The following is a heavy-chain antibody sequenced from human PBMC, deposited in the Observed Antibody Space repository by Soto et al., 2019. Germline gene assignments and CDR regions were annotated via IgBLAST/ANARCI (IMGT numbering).Heavy chain of an antibody. J-gene: IGHJ5*02. V-gene: IGHV4-59*01. CDR1: GGSISSYY. CDR2: IYYSGST. CDR3: ARAITIFGVVHLRWFDP. Sequence: SETLSLTCTVSGGSISSYYWSWIRQPPGKGLEWIGYIYYSGSTNYNPSLKSRVTISVDTSKNQFSLKLSSVTAADTAVYYCARAITIFGVVHLRWFDPWGQGTLVTVSS. D-gene: IGHD3-3*01.